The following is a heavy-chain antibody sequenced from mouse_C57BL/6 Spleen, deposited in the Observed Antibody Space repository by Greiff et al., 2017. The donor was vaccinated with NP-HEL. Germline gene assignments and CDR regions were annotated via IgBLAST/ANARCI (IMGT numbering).Heavy chain of an antibody. V-gene: IGHV1-81*01. CDR2: IYPRSGNT. J-gene: IGHJ4*01. CDR1: GYTFTSYG. CDR3: AREGKDAMDY. Sequence: VKLQESGAELARPGASVKLSCKASGYTFTSYGISWVKQRTGQGLEWIGEIYPRSGNTYYNEKFKGKATLTADKSSSTAYMELRSLTSEDSAVYFCAREGKDAMDYWGQGTSVTVSS.